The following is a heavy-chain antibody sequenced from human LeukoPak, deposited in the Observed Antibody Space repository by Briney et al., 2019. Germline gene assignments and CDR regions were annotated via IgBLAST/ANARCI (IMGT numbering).Heavy chain of an antibody. J-gene: IGHJ4*02. Sequence: GGSLRLSCAASGFTFSSYAMHWVRQAPGKGLEWVAVISYDGSNKYYADSVKGRFTISRDNSKNTLYLQMNSLRAEDTAVYYCARDGYSGYDSSSYWGQGTLVTVSS. CDR1: GFTFSSYA. CDR2: ISYDGSNK. V-gene: IGHV3-30-3*01. D-gene: IGHD5-12*01. CDR3: ARDGYSGYDSSSY.